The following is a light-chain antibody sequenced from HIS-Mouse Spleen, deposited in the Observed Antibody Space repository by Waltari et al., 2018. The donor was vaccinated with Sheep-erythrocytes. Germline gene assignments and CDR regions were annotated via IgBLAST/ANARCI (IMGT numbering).Light chain of an antibody. CDR3: CSYAGSSTPWV. V-gene: IGLV2-23*01. CDR1: SSDVGSYNL. Sequence: QSALTQPAAVSASPGQSITISCTGTSSDVGSYNLLSWYQHHQGKAPKLMIYEGSNRPSGVSNRFSGSKSGNTASLTISGLQAEDEADYYCCSYAGSSTPWVFGGGTKLTVL. J-gene: IGLJ3*02. CDR2: EGS.